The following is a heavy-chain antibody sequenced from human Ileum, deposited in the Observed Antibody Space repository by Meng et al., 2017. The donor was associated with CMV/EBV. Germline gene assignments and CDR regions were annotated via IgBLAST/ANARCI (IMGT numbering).Heavy chain of an antibody. V-gene: IGHV3-74*01. J-gene: IGHJ6*02. CDR2: INNDGSRT. CDR3: ARGGPSDYYYYGLDV. CDR1: GFTFSDYW. Sequence: GGSLRLSCAASGFTFSDYWMHWVRQVPGKSLVWLSYINNDGSRTTYADSVKGRFTISRDNAKGTLFLQLTSLRAEDTALYFCARGGPSDYYYYGLDVWGQGTTVTVSS.